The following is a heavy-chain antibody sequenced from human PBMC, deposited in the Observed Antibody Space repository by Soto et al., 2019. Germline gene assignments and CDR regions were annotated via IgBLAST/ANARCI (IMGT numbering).Heavy chain of an antibody. V-gene: IGHV1-18*01. Sequence: ASVKVSCKASGYTFTSYGISWVRQAPGQRLEWMGWISAYNGNTNYAQKLQGRVTMTTDTSTSTAYMELRSLRAEDTAVYYCAKGGLGDCSTTSCLFHFDYWGLGALVTVSS. CDR1: GYTFTSYG. CDR3: AKGGLGDCSTTSCLFHFDY. D-gene: IGHD2-2*01. J-gene: IGHJ4*02. CDR2: ISAYNGNT.